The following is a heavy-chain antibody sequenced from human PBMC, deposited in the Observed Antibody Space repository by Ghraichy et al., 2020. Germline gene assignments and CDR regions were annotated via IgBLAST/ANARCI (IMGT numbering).Heavy chain of an antibody. V-gene: IGHV3-15*01. CDR3: TAGPNYYDSSGYYLGSSFDY. J-gene: IGHJ4*01. Sequence: VGRIKSKTDGGTTDYAAPVKGRFTISRDDSKNTLYLQMNSLKTEDTAVYYCTAGPNYYDSSGYYLGSSFDYWG. CDR2: IKSKTDGGTT. D-gene: IGHD3-22*01.